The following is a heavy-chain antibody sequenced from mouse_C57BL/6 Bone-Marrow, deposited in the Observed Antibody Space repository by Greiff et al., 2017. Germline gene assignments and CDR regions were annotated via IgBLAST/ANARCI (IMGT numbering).Heavy chain of an antibody. CDR3: ARPLYYFDY. V-gene: IGHV1-81*01. CDR2: IYPRSGHT. CDR1: GYTFTSYG. J-gene: IGHJ2*01. Sequence: VQLQQSGAALARPGASVTLSCKASGYTFTSYGISWVKQRTGQGLEWIGEIYPRSGHTYYNAKFKGKATLTADKSSSTAYMELRSLTSEDAAVYCCARPLYYFDYWGQGTTLTVSS.